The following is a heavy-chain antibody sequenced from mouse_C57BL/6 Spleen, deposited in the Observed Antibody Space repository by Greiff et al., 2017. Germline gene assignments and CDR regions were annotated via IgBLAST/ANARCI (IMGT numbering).Heavy chain of an antibody. CDR2: IDPSDSDT. J-gene: IGHJ2*01. CDR1: GYTFTSYW. CDR3: ARGDFDY. V-gene: IGHV1-52*01. Sequence: VQLQQPGAELVRPGSSVKLSCKASGYTFTSYWMHWVKQRPIQGLEWIGKIDPSDSDTHYNQQFKDKATLTVDKSSSTVYMQLSSLTSEDSAVYYGARGDFDYWGQGTILTVSS.